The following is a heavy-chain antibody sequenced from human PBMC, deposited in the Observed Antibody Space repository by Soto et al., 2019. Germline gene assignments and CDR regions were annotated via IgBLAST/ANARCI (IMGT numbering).Heavy chain of an antibody. CDR2: SFYSGYT. CDR3: ARQFGIYRGAGPPYYSYYYGFAA. J-gene: IGHJ6*02. Sequence: SETLSLTCSVSGGSMSPYYWSWIRQSPEKCLEWVGFSFYSGYTNYSPSLKSRVTISVDTSKKQFSLHLTSVTVADTAVYYCARQFGIYRGAGPPYYSYYYGFAAWGQGPTVT. CDR1: GGSMSPYY. D-gene: IGHD5-12*01. V-gene: IGHV4-59*08.